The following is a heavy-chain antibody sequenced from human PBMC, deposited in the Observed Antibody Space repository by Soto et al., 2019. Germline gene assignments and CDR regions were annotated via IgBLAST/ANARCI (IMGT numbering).Heavy chain of an antibody. J-gene: IGHJ6*02. CDR2: ITFFLGQT. CDR3: ARGGVYGTDHYYRAMDV. Sequence: GGSLRLSCAVSGFNFKGYGISWVRQSPEKGVEWVAAITFFLGQTCSVDSVKVRSTIVKDDAKDTVYLHLNSLRSDDTAMYYCARGGVYGTDHYYRAMDVWGRGSPVTVSS. CDR1: GFNFKGYG. D-gene: IGHD2-8*02. V-gene: IGHV3-23*01.